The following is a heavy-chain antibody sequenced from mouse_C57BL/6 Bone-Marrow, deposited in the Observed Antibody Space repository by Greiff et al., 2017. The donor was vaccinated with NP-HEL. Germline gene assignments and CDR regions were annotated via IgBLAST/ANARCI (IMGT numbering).Heavy chain of an antibody. D-gene: IGHD2-10*02. Sequence: VKLMESGPGLVAPSQSLSITCTVSGFSFTSYAISWVRQPPGKGLEWLGVIWTGGGTNYNSALKSRLSISKANSKSQFFLKMNSLQTDDTARYYCAINFWHSIAAMDYWGQGTSVTVSS. CDR3: AINFWHSIAAMDY. CDR2: IWTGGGT. J-gene: IGHJ4*01. V-gene: IGHV2-9-1*01. CDR1: GFSFTSYA.